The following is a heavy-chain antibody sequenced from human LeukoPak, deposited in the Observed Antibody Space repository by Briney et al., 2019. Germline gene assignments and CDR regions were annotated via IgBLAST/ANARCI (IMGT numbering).Heavy chain of an antibody. CDR1: GGSISSSNYY. J-gene: IGHJ5*02. CDR3: ARRGREKRGGGWFDP. Sequence: SETLSLTCTVSGGSISSSNYYWGWIRQPPGKGLEWLGSNYYSGSTYYNPSLKIRVTISVDKYKTQFSLKLSSVTAADTVVYCCARRGREKRGGGWFDPWGQGTLVTVSS. D-gene: IGHD3-16*01. V-gene: IGHV4-39*01. CDR2: NYYSGST.